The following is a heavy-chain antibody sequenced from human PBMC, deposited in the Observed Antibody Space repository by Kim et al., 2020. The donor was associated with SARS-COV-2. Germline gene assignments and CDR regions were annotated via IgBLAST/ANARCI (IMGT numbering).Heavy chain of an antibody. CDR3: AILGVYSGYDYWSHDAFDI. CDR1: GFTFSSYA. V-gene: IGHV3-23*01. Sequence: GGSLRLSCAASGFTFSSYAMSWVRQAPGKGLEWVSAISGSGGSTYYADSVKGRFTISRDNSKNTLYLQMNSLRAEDTAVYYCAILGVYSGYDYWSHDAFDIWGQGTMVTVSS. CDR2: ISGSGGST. D-gene: IGHD5-12*01. J-gene: IGHJ3*02.